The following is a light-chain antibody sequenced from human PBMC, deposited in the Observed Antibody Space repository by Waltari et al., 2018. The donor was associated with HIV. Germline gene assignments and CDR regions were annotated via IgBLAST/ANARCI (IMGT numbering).Light chain of an antibody. CDR1: QTVTDK. Sequence: DIQMTQSPSSLSASVGDSVTIPCRASQTVTDKVNWYQQKPGKAPKVLIYDASTLQGGVPSRFRGGGSGTDFSLTITSLQTDDFATYCCQQSHSSPLTFGPGTKVDIK. CDR2: DAS. V-gene: IGKV1-39*01. CDR3: QQSHSSPLT. J-gene: IGKJ3*01.